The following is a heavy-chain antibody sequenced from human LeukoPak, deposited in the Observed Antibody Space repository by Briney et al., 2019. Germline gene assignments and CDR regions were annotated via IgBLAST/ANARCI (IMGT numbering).Heavy chain of an antibody. J-gene: IGHJ4*02. V-gene: IGHV1-3*01. CDR3: AKEVREWFGESFYYFDY. CDR1: GYTFTSYA. D-gene: IGHD3-10*01. Sequence: GASVKVSCKASGYTFTSYAMHWVRQAPGQRLEWMGWINAGNGNTKYSQKFQGRVTITRDTSASTAYMELSSLRSEDTAVYYCAKEVREWFGESFYYFDYWGQGTLVTVSS. CDR2: INAGNGNT.